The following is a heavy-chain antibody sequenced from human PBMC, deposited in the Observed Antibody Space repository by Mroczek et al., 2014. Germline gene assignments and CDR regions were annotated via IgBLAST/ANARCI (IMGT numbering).Heavy chain of an antibody. Sequence: QVQLQESGPGLVKPSQTLSLTCTVSGGSISSGSYYWSWIRQPAGKGLEWIGRIYTSGSTNYNPSLKSRVTMSVDTSKNQFSLKLSSVTAADTAVYYCARDVDRFFDYWGQGTLVTVSS. J-gene: IGHJ4*02. CDR1: GGSISSGSYY. V-gene: IGHV4-61*02. D-gene: IGHD5-12*01. CDR2: IYTSGST. CDR3: ARDVDRFFDY.